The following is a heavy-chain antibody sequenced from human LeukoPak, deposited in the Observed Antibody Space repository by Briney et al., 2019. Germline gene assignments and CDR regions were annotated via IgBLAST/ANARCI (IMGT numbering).Heavy chain of an antibody. Sequence: GGSLRLSCAASGITFGNNWMHWVRQGPGKGLVWISRINSDGGGAIYADSVKGRFTVSRDNAKNTLYLQMNSLRAEDTAVDYCARDVPHNWFDTWGQGTLVTVSS. J-gene: IGHJ5*02. V-gene: IGHV3-74*01. CDR1: GITFGNNW. CDR2: INSDGGGA. CDR3: ARDVPHNWFDT.